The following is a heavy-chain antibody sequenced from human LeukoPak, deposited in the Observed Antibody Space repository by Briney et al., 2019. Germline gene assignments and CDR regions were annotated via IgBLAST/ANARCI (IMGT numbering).Heavy chain of an antibody. J-gene: IGHJ4*02. Sequence: SGPTLVNPTQTLTLTCTFSGFSLSTSGVGVGWIRQPPGKALEWLALIYWDDDKRYSPSLKSRLTITKDTPKNQVVLTMTNMDPVDTATYYCAHTGMLAAAGTMAWFDYWGQGTLVTVSS. D-gene: IGHD6-13*01. V-gene: IGHV2-5*02. CDR3: AHTGMLAAAGTMAWFDY. CDR2: IYWDDDK. CDR1: GFSLSTSGVG.